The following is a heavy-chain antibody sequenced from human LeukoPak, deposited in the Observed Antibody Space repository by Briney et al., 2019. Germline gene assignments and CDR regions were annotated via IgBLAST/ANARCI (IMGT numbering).Heavy chain of an antibody. Sequence: SETLSLTCTVSGGSISSSSYYWGWIRQPPGKGLEWIGSIYYSGSTYYNPSLKSRVTISVDTSKNQFSLKLSSVTAADTAVYYCASPYYYDSSGYFQPDYWGQGTLVTVSS. D-gene: IGHD3-22*01. V-gene: IGHV4-39*07. J-gene: IGHJ4*02. CDR1: GGSISSSSYY. CDR2: IYYSGST. CDR3: ASPYYYDSSGYFQPDY.